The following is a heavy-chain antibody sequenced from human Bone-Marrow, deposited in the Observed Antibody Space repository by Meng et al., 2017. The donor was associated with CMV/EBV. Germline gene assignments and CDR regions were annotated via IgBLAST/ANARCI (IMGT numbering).Heavy chain of an antibody. CDR1: GFTFGCYG. J-gene: IGHJ4*02. CDR2: IRYKRSNK. Sequence: GESLKIFCAASGFTFGCYGLHLVRQAPGKGMEWVALIRYKRSNKYYADSVKCRFPISRDNSKTTLYLQMNRLSAEDKAVYYYAKDLGGYNDYWGQGTLVTVSS. V-gene: IGHV3-30*02. CDR3: AKDLGGYNDY. D-gene: IGHD3-22*01.